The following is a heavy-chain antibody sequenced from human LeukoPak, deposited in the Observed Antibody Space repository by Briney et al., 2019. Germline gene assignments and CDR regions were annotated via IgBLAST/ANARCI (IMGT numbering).Heavy chain of an antibody. D-gene: IGHD3-9*01. CDR2: IYYTGST. CDR1: GGSISSYY. Sequence: SENLSLTCTVSGGSISSYYWSWIRQPPGKGLEWIGYIYYTGSTYYNPSLKSRVTISVDTSKNQFSLKLSSVTAADTAVYYCAQSSLQYFAWFDPWGQGTLVTVSS. CDR3: AQSSLQYFAWFDP. J-gene: IGHJ5*02. V-gene: IGHV4-59*06.